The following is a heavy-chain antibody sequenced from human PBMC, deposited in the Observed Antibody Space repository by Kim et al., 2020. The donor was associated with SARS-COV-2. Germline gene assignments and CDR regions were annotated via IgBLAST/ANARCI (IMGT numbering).Heavy chain of an antibody. CDR3: ARELGGMDV. J-gene: IGHJ6*02. D-gene: IGHD6-13*01. Sequence: GAGTEYAGSVKGRFTISRDNFKNTVYLQRSSLRAEDTALNYCARELGGMDVWGQGTKVIVSS. V-gene: IGHV3-23*01. CDR2: GAGT.